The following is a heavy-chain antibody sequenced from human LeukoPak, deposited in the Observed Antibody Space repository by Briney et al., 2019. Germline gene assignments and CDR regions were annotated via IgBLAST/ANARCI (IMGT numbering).Heavy chain of an antibody. V-gene: IGHV7-4-1*02. CDR2: INTNTGNP. J-gene: IGHJ4*02. CDR3: ARWADAERYSYGFLPDY. Sequence: ASVKVSCKASGYTFTGYYMHWVRQAPGQGLEWMGWINTNTGNPTYAQGFTGRFVFSLDTSVSTAYLQISSLKAEGTAVYYCARWADAERYSYGFLPDYWGQGTLVTVSS. D-gene: IGHD5-18*01. CDR1: GYTFTGYY.